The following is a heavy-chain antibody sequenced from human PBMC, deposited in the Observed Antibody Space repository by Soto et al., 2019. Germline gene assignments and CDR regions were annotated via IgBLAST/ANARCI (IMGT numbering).Heavy chain of an antibody. CDR3: AKDPGMGDLMATSAPFDF. V-gene: IGHV3-23*01. CDR1: GFTFSSYA. D-gene: IGHD5-12*01. CDR2: ISGSGGST. J-gene: IGHJ4*02. Sequence: GSLRLSCAASGFTFSSYAMSWVRQAPGKGLEWVSAISGSGGSTYYADSVKGRFTISRDNSKNTLYLQMNSLRAEDTAVYYCAKDPGMGDLMATSAPFDFWGQGTLVTVSS.